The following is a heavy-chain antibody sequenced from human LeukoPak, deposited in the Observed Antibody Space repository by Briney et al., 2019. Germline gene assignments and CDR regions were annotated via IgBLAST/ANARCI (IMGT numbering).Heavy chain of an antibody. CDR1: GYTFTSYG. Sequence: ASVKVSCKASGYTFTSYGISWVRQAPGQGLEWMGCISAYNGNTNYAQKLQGRVTMTTDTSTSTAYMELWSLRSDDTAVYYCARDGLYYDILTGYYSPFDYWGQGTLVTVSS. V-gene: IGHV1-18*04. D-gene: IGHD3-9*01. CDR2: ISAYNGNT. CDR3: ARDGLYYDILTGYYSPFDY. J-gene: IGHJ4*02.